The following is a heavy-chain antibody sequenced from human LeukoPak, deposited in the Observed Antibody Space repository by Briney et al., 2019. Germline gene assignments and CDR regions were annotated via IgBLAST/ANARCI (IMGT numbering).Heavy chain of an antibody. J-gene: IGHJ3*02. V-gene: IGHV3-21*01. CDR2: ISSSSSYI. CDR1: GFTFSSYS. CDR3: ALRGRWLHWYAFDI. D-gene: IGHD5-24*01. Sequence: GGSLRLSCAASGFTFSSYSMSWVRQAPGKGLEWVSSISSSSSYIYYADSVKGRFTISRDNAKNSLYLQMNSLRAEDTAVYYCALRGRWLHWYAFDIWGQGTMVTVSS.